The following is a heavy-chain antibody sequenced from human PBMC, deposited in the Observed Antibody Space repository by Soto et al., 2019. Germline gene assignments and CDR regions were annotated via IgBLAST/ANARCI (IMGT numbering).Heavy chain of an antibody. Sequence: ASVKVSCKTSGYTFTNFALSWVRQAPGQGLEWIGFVSANNGFTHFAQEFQGRVSVKTDTSTNTVYLDLRSLSSDDTAVYYCARGGAARHLDSWGQGTPVTVSS. CDR1: GYTFTNFA. CDR3: ARGGAARHLDS. V-gene: IGHV1-18*01. CDR2: VSANNGFT. D-gene: IGHD6-6*01. J-gene: IGHJ5*01.